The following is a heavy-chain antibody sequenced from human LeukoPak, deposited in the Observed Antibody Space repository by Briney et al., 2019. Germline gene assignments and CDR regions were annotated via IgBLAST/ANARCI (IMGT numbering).Heavy chain of an antibody. D-gene: IGHD6-13*01. CDR1: GFTFSSYA. Sequence: PGGSLRLSCAASGFTFSSYAMHRVRQAPGKGLEWVAVISYDGSNKYYADSVKGRFTISRDNSKNTLYLQMNSLRAEDTAVYYCARDLIAAFDYWGQGTLVTVSS. CDR3: ARDLIAAFDY. CDR2: ISYDGSNK. V-gene: IGHV3-30-3*01. J-gene: IGHJ4*02.